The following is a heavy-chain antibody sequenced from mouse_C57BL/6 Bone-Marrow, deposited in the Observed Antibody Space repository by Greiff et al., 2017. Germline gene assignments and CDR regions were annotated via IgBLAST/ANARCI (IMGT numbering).Heavy chain of an antibody. J-gene: IGHJ3*01. Sequence: EVQLQQSRAELVRPGASVKLSCTASGFNIKDDYMHWVKQRPEQGLEWIGWIDPENGDTEYASKFQGKATITADTSSNTAYLQLSSLTSEDTAVYYCTLGGFAYWGQGTLVTVSA. V-gene: IGHV14-4*01. CDR1: GFNIKDDY. D-gene: IGHD3-3*01. CDR2: IDPENGDT. CDR3: TLGGFAY.